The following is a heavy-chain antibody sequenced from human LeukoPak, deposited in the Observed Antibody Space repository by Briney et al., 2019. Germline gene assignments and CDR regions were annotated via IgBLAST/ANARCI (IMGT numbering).Heavy chain of an antibody. Sequence: PGRSMRLSCVASGFTFDNYVMHWVRQTPGKGLEWVSGISWNSVTIGYADSVKGRFTTSRDNAKNSLYLQMNSLRGEDTALYYCAKGGYSPNYYGMDVWGQGTTVTVSS. CDR2: ISWNSVTI. CDR3: AKGGYSPNYYGMDV. J-gene: IGHJ6*02. V-gene: IGHV3-9*01. CDR1: GFTFDNYV. D-gene: IGHD5-18*01.